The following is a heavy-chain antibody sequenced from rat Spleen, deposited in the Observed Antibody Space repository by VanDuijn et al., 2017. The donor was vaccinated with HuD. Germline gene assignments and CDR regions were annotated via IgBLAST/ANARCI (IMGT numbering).Heavy chain of an antibody. D-gene: IGHD1-11*01. V-gene: IGHV5S13*01. Sequence: EVQLVESGGGLVQPGRSLKLSCTASGFTFSNYGVHWIRQAPTKGLEWVASISPGGGNTYYRDSVKGRFTISRDNAKNTQCLQMDSLRSEDTATYYCAGHGYGYTHYFDYWGQGVMVTVSS. CDR2: ISPGGGNT. CDR1: GFTFSNYG. CDR3: AGHGYGYTHYFDY. J-gene: IGHJ2*01.